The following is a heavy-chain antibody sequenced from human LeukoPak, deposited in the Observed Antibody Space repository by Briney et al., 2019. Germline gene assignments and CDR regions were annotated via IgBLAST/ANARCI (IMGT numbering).Heavy chain of an antibody. CDR2: IKQDGSEK. Sequence: GGSLRLSCEASGFTFNNYWMSWVRQAPRKGLEWVADIKQDGSEKSYVDSVKGRFTISRDNAKNSLFLQMDSLRAEDTAVYYCARGYFSSSGRGMDVWGQETTVTVSS. V-gene: IGHV3-7*01. CDR3: ARGYFSSSGRGMDV. J-gene: IGHJ6*02. CDR1: GFTFNNYW. D-gene: IGHD6-13*01.